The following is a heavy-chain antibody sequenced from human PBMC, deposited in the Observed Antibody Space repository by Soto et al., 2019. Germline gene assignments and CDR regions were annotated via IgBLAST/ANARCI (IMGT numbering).Heavy chain of an antibody. CDR1: GYTFTTYG. J-gene: IGHJ6*02. CDR2: ISAYTGKT. V-gene: IGHV1-18*04. CDR3: TRDTGGKGSGSYYFTDYYGMDV. Sequence: GASVKVSCKASGYTFTTYGISWVRQTPGQGLEWLGWISAYTGKTNYVQNLQGRVTMTTGTSTSTAYMELRSLRSDDTAVYYCTRDTGGKGSGSYYFTDYYGMDVWGQGTTVTVSS. D-gene: IGHD3-10*01.